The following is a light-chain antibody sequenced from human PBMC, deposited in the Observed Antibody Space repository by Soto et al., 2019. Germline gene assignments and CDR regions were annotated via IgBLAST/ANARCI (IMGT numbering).Light chain of an antibody. V-gene: IGLV2-14*01. J-gene: IGLJ2*01. Sequence: QSVLTQPASVSGSPGQSITISCTGTSSDVGGYNYVSWYQQHPGKAPKLMIYEVSNRPSGVSNRFSGSKSGNTASLTISGLQAEDEAHYYCSSYTSSSTPLVFGGGTKLTVL. CDR2: EVS. CDR1: SSDVGGYNY. CDR3: SSYTSSSTPLV.